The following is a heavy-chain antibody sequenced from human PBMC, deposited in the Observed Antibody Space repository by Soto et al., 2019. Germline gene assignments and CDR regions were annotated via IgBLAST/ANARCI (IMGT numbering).Heavy chain of an antibody. CDR1: GGTFSSYA. D-gene: IGHD7-27*01. CDR2: IIPIFGTA. V-gene: IGHV1-69*01. CDR3: ARDPVHAGDAAHWYFDL. Sequence: QVQLVQSGAEVKKPGSSVKVSCKASGGTFSSYAISWVRQAPGQGLEWMGGIIPIFGTANYAQKFQGRVTITADESTSTAYMEPSSLRSEDTAVYYCARDPVHAGDAAHWYFDLWGRGTLVTVSS. J-gene: IGHJ2*01.